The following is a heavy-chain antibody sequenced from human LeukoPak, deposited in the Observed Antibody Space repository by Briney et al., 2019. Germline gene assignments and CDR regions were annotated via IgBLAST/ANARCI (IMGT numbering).Heavy chain of an antibody. J-gene: IGHJ4*02. D-gene: IGHD3-22*01. V-gene: IGHV3-23*01. CDR3: ARDLRVVITGSFDS. CDR2: INKDGSST. Sequence: GGSLRLSCAASGFTFLNYALTWVRQAPGKGLEWVSSINKDGSSTYHSDSVKGRFTISRDNAKNSLYLQMNSLRAEDTALYYCARDLRVVITGSFDSWGQGTLVTVSS. CDR1: GFTFLNYA.